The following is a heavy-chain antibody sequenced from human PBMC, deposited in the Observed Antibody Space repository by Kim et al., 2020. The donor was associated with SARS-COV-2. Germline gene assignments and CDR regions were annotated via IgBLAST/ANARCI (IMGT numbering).Heavy chain of an antibody. J-gene: IGHJ5*02. D-gene: IGHD3-10*01. V-gene: IGHV4-39*01. CDR2: IYYSGST. CDR1: GGSISSSSYY. Sequence: SETLSLTCTVSGGSISSSSYYWGWIRQPPGKGLEWIGSIYYSGSTYYNPSLKSRVTISVDTSKNQFSLKLSSVTAADTAVYYCARVRGSGSFWVDPWGQG. CDR3: ARVRGSGSFWVDP.